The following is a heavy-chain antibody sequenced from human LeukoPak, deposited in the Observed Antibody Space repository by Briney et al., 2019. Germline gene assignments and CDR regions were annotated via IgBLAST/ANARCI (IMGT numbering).Heavy chain of an antibody. CDR3: ARARSGYRYGYYYYYGMDV. V-gene: IGHV4-34*01. CDR1: GGSFSGYY. Sequence: PSETLSLTCAVYGGSFSGYYWSWIRQPPGKGLEWIGEINHSGSTNYNPSLKSRVTISVDTSKNQFSLKLSSVTAADTAVYYCARARSGYRYGYYYYYGMDVWGQGTTVTVSS. D-gene: IGHD5-18*01. CDR2: INHSGST. J-gene: IGHJ6*02.